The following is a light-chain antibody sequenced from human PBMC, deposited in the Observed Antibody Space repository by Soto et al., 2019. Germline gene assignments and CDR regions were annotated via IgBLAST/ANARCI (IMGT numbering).Light chain of an antibody. CDR1: QSIRSW. V-gene: IGKV1-5*03. Sequence: DIQMTQSPSTLSASVGDRVTITCRASQSIRSWLAWYQQKPGKAPKLLIYKASSLDSGVPSRFNGSGSGREFTLTISRLQPDDFATYFCQQYNSYWTFGQGTKVEIK. CDR2: KAS. J-gene: IGKJ1*01. CDR3: QQYNSYWT.